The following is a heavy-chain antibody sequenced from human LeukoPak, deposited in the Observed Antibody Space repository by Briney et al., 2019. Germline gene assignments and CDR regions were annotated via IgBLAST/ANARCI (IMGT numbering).Heavy chain of an antibody. CDR2: INPNSGGT. Sequence: ASVKVSCKASGYIFTSYFMHWVRQAPGQGLEWMGWINPNSGGTNYAQKFQGRVTMTRDTSISTAYMELSRLRSDDTAVYYCARDLGYSGSLYYFDYWGQGTLVTVSS. V-gene: IGHV1-2*02. D-gene: IGHD1-26*01. CDR3: ARDLGYSGSLYYFDY. J-gene: IGHJ4*02. CDR1: GYIFTSYF.